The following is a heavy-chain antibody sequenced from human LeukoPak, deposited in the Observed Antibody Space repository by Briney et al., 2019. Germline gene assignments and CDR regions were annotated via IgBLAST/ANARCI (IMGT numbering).Heavy chain of an antibody. J-gene: IGHJ4*02. CDR2: IYYSGST. CDR3: ARQVAGTLSDY. Sequence: SETLSLTCTVSGGSISSSSYYWGWIRQPPGKGLEWIGSIYYSGSTYYNPSLKSRVTISVDTSKNHFSLRPSSVTAADTAVYYCARQVAGTLSDYWGQGTLVTVSS. D-gene: IGHD6-19*01. V-gene: IGHV4-39*01. CDR1: GGSISSSSYY.